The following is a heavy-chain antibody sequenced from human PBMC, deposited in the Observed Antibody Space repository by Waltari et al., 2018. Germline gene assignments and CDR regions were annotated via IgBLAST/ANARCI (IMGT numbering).Heavy chain of an antibody. CDR2: IYHSGST. CDR3: ARPSGITR. D-gene: IGHD1-26*01. Sequence: QLQLQESGPGLVKPSETLSLTCAVSGYSISSGYYWGWIRQPPGKGLEWIGSIYHSGSTYYNPSLKSRVTISVDTSKNQFSLKLSSVTAADTAVYYCARPSGITRWGQGTLVTVSS. V-gene: IGHV4-38-2*01. J-gene: IGHJ4*02. CDR1: GYSISSGYY.